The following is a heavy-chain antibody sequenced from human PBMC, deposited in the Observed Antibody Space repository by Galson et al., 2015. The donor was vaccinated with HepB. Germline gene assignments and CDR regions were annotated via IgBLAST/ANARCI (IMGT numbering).Heavy chain of an antibody. CDR1: GFTFSSYS. CDR2: ISSSSSYI. CDR3: ARDELGGSSMDV. V-gene: IGHV3-21*01. Sequence: SLRLSCAASGFTFSSYSMNWVRQAPGKGLEWVSSISSSSSYIYYADSVKGRFTISRDNAKNSLYLQMNSLRAEDTAVYYCARDELGGSSMDVWGQGTTVTVS. D-gene: IGHD1-26*01. J-gene: IGHJ6*02.